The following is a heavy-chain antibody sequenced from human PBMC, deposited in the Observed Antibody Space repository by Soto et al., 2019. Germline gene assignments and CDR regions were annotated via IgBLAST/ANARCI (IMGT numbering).Heavy chain of an antibody. CDR2: ISWNSGSI. V-gene: IGHV3-9*01. J-gene: IGHJ4*02. CDR3: AKGRSGDFPFFDY. Sequence: PGGSLRLSCAASGFTFDDYAMHWVRQAPGKGLEWVSGISWNSGSIGYADSVKGRFTISRDNAKNSLYLQMNSLRAEDTALYYCAKGRSGDFPFFDYWGQGTLVTVSS. D-gene: IGHD4-17*01. CDR1: GFTFDDYA.